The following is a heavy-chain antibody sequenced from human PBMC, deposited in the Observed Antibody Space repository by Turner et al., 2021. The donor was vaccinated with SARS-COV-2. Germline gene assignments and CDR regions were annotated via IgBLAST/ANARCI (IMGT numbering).Heavy chain of an antibody. CDR2: INPDSGNT. Sequence: QVRLVQSGAAVKRPGASVKVSCKASGYTFTSSDINWVRQASGQGLEWMGWINPDSGNTGYAPRFQDRVTMTRNTSIGTAYMELSRLRSDDTAVYYCARRQLGWGLIDYWGQGTLVTVSS. CDR1: GYTFTSSD. V-gene: IGHV1-8*01. J-gene: IGHJ4*02. D-gene: IGHD2-21*01. CDR3: ARRQLGWGLIDY.